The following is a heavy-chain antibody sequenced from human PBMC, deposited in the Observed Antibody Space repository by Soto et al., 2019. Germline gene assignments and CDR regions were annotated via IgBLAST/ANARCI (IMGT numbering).Heavy chain of an antibody. CDR3: VRDLDGSGSYYTDY. J-gene: IGHJ4*02. Sequence: GASVKVSCKASGYTFTSYGISWVRQAPGQGLEWMGWISVYNGKTNYAQNLQGRVTMTTDTSTSTAYMELRSLRSDDTAVYYCVRDLDGSGSYYTDYWGLGTLVTVSS. D-gene: IGHD3-10*01. CDR2: ISVYNGKT. V-gene: IGHV1-18*01. CDR1: GYTFTSYG.